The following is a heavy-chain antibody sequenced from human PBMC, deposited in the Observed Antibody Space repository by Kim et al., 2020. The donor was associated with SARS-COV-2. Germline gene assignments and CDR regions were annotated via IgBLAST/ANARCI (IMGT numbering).Heavy chain of an antibody. D-gene: IGHD3-10*01. V-gene: IGHV1-18*01. CDR2: ISAYNGNT. CDR1: GYTFTSYG. Sequence: ASVKVSCKASGYTFTSYGISWVRQAPGQGLEWMGWISAYNGNTNYAQKLQGRVTMTTDTSTSTAYMELRSLRSDDTAVYYCARDGPLWFGELLPTTYGMDVWGQGTTVTVSS. CDR3: ARDGPLWFGELLPTTYGMDV. J-gene: IGHJ6*02.